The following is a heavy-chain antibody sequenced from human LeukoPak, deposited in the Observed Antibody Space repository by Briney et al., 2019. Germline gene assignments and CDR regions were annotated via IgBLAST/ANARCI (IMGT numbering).Heavy chain of an antibody. CDR3: AKDQGDIVVVVAATRFGAFDI. Sequence: PGGSLRLSCAASGFTFSSYGMHWVRQAPGKGLEWVAVISYDGSNKYYADSVKGRFTISRDNSKNTLYLQMSSLRAEDTAVYYCAKDQGDIVVVVAATRFGAFDIWGQGTMVTVSS. V-gene: IGHV3-30*18. J-gene: IGHJ3*02. D-gene: IGHD2-15*01. CDR2: ISYDGSNK. CDR1: GFTFSSYG.